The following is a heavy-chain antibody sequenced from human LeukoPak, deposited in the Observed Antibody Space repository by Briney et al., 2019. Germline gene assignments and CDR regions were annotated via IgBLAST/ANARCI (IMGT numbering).Heavy chain of an antibody. CDR1: GYTFTGYY. Sequence: ASVKVSCKASGYTFTGYYMHWVRQAPGQGLEWMGWINPNSGGTNYAQKFQGMVTMTRDTSISTAYMELGRLRSDDTAVYYCARGGCSSTSCPFDYWGQGTLVTVSS. J-gene: IGHJ4*02. V-gene: IGHV1-2*02. CDR2: INPNSGGT. CDR3: ARGGCSSTSCPFDY. D-gene: IGHD2-2*01.